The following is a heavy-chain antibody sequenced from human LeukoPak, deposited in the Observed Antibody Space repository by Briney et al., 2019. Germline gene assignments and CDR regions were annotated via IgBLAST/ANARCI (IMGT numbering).Heavy chain of an antibody. V-gene: IGHV3-33*01. J-gene: IGHJ4*02. D-gene: IGHD2-15*01. CDR2: IWCDGSNK. Sequence: GGSLRLSCAASGFTFSSYGMYWVRQAPGKGLEWVAVIWCDGSNKYYADSVKGRFTISRDNSKNTLFLQMNSLRAEDTAVYYCARAGYCSGGSCYGVDYWGQGTLVTVSS. CDR1: GFTFSSYG. CDR3: ARAGYCSGGSCYGVDY.